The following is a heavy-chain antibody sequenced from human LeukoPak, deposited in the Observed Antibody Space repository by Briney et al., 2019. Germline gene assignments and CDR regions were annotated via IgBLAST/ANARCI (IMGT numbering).Heavy chain of an antibody. CDR1: GGSISSSNW. V-gene: IGHV4-4*02. CDR2: IYHSGST. J-gene: IGHJ4*02. CDR3: AKDGTRPFYGSGSYYNYFDS. Sequence: SGTLSLTCAVSGGSISSSNWWSWVRQPPGKGLEWIGEIYHSGSTNYNPSLKSRVTMSVDTSRNQLSLKLSSVTAADTAVYYCAKDGTRPFYGSGSYYNYFDSWGQGTLVTVSS. D-gene: IGHD3-10*01.